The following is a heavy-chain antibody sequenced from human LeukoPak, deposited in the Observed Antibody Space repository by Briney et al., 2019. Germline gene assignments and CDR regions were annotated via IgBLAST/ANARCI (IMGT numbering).Heavy chain of an antibody. CDR3: AKDQMAFYYYDSSGCDY. CDR1: GFTFSYYG. CDR2: IRSDGSNK. V-gene: IGHV3-30*02. Sequence: GGSLRLSCAASGFTFSYYGVHWVRQAPGKGLEWVAFIRSDGSNKYYADSVKGRFTISRDNSKNTLYLQMNSLRAEDTAVYYCAKDQMAFYYYDSSGCDYWGQGTLVTVSS. J-gene: IGHJ4*02. D-gene: IGHD3-22*01.